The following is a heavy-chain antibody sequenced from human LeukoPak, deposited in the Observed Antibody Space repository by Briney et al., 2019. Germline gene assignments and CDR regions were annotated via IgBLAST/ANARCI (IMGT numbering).Heavy chain of an antibody. CDR2: INSDGSST. V-gene: IGHV3-74*03. CDR1: GFTLSSYW. J-gene: IGHJ4*02. D-gene: IGHD3-9*01. Sequence: GGSLRLSCAASGFTLSSYWMHWVRQIPGKGLVWVSGINSDGSSTTYADFVKGRFTISRDNARNSLYLQMSSLRVEDTAVYYCARALYYDILTGYQTHTYYFDYWGQGTLVTVSS. CDR3: ARALYYDILTGYQTHTYYFDY.